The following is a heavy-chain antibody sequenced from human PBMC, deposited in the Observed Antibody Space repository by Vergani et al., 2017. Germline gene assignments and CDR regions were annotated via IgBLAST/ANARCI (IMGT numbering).Heavy chain of an antibody. CDR2: ILPLFGTP. D-gene: IGHD2-2*01. J-gene: IGHJ6*03. Sequence: QVQLLQSGAEVKKPGSSVKVSCKSSGGTFSNHVLAWVRQAPGQGLEWMGGILPLFGTPTDAQRFQGRVTITADESTTTAYMELTSLTSEDSAIYYCARDGGSGVEVPAAIRYHYYSMDVWGEGTSFT. CDR1: GGTFSNHV. V-gene: IGHV1-69*01. CDR3: ARDGGSGVEVPAAIRYHYYSMDV.